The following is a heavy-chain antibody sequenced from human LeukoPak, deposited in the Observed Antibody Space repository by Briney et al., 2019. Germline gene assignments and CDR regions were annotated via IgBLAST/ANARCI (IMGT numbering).Heavy chain of an antibody. V-gene: IGHV4-59*01. CDR3: AREVSYYMDV. CDR2: IHYSGST. CDR1: GGSISSYY. D-gene: IGHD2-8*01. J-gene: IGHJ6*03. Sequence: PSETLSLTCTVSGGSISSYYWTWIRQPPGKGLEWIGYIHYSGSTNYNPSLKSRITISVDTSKNQFSLKLSSVTAADTAVYYCAREVSYYMDVWGKGTTVTVSS.